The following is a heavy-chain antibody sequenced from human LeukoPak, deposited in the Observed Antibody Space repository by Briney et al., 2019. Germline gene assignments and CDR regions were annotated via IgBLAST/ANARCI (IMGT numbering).Heavy chain of an antibody. CDR2: IYYSGNT. CDR3: ARHEQWLIRSNH. V-gene: IGHV4-39*01. Sequence: PSETLSLTCSVSGGSISSNNYWGWVRQPPGKGLEWIGSIYYSGNTYYNASLKSRVTISVDTSKNQFYLKLRSVTAADTAVYYCARHEQWLIRSNHWGQGTLVTVSS. J-gene: IGHJ5*02. CDR1: GGSISSNNY. D-gene: IGHD6-19*01.